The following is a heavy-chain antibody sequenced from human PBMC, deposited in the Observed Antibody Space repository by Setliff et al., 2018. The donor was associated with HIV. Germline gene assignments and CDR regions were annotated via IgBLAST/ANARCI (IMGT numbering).Heavy chain of an antibody. Sequence: PGGSLRLSCTGSGFTFRDYAMSWVRQAPGKGLEWVSSISSSSSYIYYADSVKGRFTISRDNAKNSLYLQMNSLRVEDTAVYYCARGYCSSTSCYMLYYFDYWGQGTLVTVSS. V-gene: IGHV3-21*01. CDR1: GFTFRDYA. D-gene: IGHD2-2*02. CDR3: ARGYCSSTSCYMLYYFDY. J-gene: IGHJ4*02. CDR2: ISSSSSYI.